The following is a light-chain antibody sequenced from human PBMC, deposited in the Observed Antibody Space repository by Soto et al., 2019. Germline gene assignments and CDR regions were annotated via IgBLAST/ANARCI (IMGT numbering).Light chain of an antibody. CDR2: GAS. CDR1: QSVSSSH. V-gene: IGKV3-20*01. Sequence: EIVLTQTPGTRSLSPGERATLSCRASQSVSSSHLAWYQQKPGQAPRLLIYGASSRATGIPDRFSGGGSGTDFTLTISRLEPEDFAVYYCQQYGSSLTWTFGQGTKVEIK. J-gene: IGKJ1*01. CDR3: QQYGSSLTWT.